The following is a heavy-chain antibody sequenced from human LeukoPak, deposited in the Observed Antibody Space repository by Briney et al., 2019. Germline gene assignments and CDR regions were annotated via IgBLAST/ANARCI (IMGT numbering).Heavy chain of an antibody. V-gene: IGHV1-46*01. CDR1: GYTFTSNY. D-gene: IGHD7-27*01. CDR3: ARAPRNWGFDY. Sequence: GASVKVSCKASGYTFTSNYIHWVRQAPGQGLEWMGMIYPRDGSTSYAQKFQGRVTMTRDTSISTAYMDLSSLRSEDTAVYYCARAPRNWGFDYWGQGTLVTVSS. CDR2: IYPRDGST. J-gene: IGHJ4*02.